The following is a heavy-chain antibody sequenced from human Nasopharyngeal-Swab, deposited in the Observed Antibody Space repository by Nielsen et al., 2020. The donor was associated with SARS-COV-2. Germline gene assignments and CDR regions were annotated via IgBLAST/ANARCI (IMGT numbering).Heavy chain of an antibody. CDR1: GYTSTSYG. J-gene: IGHJ3*02. Sequence: ASVKVSCKASGYTSTSYGISWVRHAPGQGLEWMGWISAYNGNTNYAQKLQGRVTMTTDTSTSTAYMELRSLRSDDTAVYYCARDGGYDSSGIDAFDIWGQGTMVTVSS. CDR2: ISAYNGNT. CDR3: ARDGGYDSSGIDAFDI. V-gene: IGHV1-18*01. D-gene: IGHD3-22*01.